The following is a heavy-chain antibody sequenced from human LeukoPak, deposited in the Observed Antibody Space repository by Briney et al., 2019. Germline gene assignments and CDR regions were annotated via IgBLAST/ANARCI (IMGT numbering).Heavy chain of an antibody. Sequence: GGSLRLSCTASGFTFGDYAMSWFRQAPGKGLEGVGFIRSKTYGGTTEYAESVKGRFTISRDDSKSIAYLQMNSLKTEDTAVYYCTRGINAKLWFGELFPTFDYWGQGTLVTVSS. CDR3: TRGINAKLWFGELFPTFDY. D-gene: IGHD3-10*01. CDR2: IRSKTYGGTT. V-gene: IGHV3-49*03. J-gene: IGHJ4*02. CDR1: GFTFGDYA.